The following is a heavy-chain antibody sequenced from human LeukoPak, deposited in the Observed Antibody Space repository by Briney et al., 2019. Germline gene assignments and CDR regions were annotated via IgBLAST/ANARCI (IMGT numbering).Heavy chain of an antibody. J-gene: IGHJ4*02. CDR2: IYPGDSDT. Sequence: GESLKISCTLSGYTFTSYWIAWVRQMPGKGLEWMGIIYPGDSDTRYSPSFRGQVTISADKSINTAYLQWSSLKASDTAMYYCVRHFTGESDYWGQGTLVTVSS. D-gene: IGHD7-27*01. CDR1: GYTFTSYW. CDR3: VRHFTGESDY. V-gene: IGHV5-51*01.